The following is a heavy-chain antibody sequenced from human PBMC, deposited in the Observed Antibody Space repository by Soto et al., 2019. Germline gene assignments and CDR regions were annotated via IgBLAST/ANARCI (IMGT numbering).Heavy chain of an antibody. V-gene: IGHV2-5*02. CDR1: GFSLSTTRVG. J-gene: IGHJ4*02. CDR3: AHSKTSGMRYYFDY. CDR2: LYWDDDK. Sequence: QITLKESGPPLVKPTQTLTLTCTFSGFSLSTTRVGVGWIRQPPGEALEGLALLYWDDDKRYSPSLKRRLTRTNDTSQNHVVLTLTNMHPVDPATYYCAHSKTSGMRYYFDYWGQGTLVTVSS.